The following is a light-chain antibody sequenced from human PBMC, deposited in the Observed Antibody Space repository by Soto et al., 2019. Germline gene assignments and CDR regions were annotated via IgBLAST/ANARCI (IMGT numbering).Light chain of an antibody. J-gene: IGLJ3*02. CDR1: SSDISDYNY. Sequence: QSVLTQPASVSGSPGQSITISCTGNSSDISDYNYVSWSQQHPGKAPKLMIYEVSNRPSGVSNRFSGSKSGNTASLTISGLQAEDEAYYYCSSYTSSNTMVFGGGTKLTV. CDR3: SSYTSSNTMV. CDR2: EVS. V-gene: IGLV2-14*01.